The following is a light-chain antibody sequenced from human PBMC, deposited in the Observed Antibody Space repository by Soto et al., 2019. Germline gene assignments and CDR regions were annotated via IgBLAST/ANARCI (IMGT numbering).Light chain of an antibody. J-gene: IGKJ1*01. CDR2: AAP. CDR3: PKSYRFPKA. V-gene: IGKV1-39*01. CDR1: QTVTSY. Sequence: DVQMTQSPSSLSASVGDSLTLTCRASQTVTSYLNWYQQKPGKAPNLLIYAAPTLLSGVPSWLSGSGSGTEFTLTIISLQPEHSATNYCPKSYRFPKAFGRGTKVDIK.